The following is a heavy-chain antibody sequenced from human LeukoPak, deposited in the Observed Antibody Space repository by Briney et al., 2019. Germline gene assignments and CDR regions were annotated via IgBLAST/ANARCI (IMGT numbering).Heavy chain of an antibody. CDR1: GGSFSGYC. V-gene: IGHV4-34*01. CDR2: INHSGST. CDR3: ARGRYGGYGYYYYGMDV. D-gene: IGHD1-26*01. J-gene: IGHJ6*04. Sequence: SETLSLTCAVYGGSFSGYCWSWIRQPPGKGLEWIGEINHSGSTNYNPSLKSRVTISVDTSKNQFSLKLSSVTAADTAVYYCARGRYGGYGYYYYGMDVWGKGTTVTVSS.